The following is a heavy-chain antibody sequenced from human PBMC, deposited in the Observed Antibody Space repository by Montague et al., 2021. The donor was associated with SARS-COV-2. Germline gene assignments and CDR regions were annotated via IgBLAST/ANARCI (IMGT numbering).Heavy chain of an antibody. CDR2: INYIGDT. Sequence: SETLSLTCSVSGGSINNYQWNWIRQSPGKGPEWIGYINYIGDTNYNPSLRGRVTMSVDRSTNQFSLRLNSVTAADTAVYYCATQEDPSGWIPGPFDFWGQGTLLSVSS. CDR1: GGSINNYQ. D-gene: IGHD6-19*01. V-gene: IGHV4-59*08. J-gene: IGHJ4*02. CDR3: ATQEDPSGWIPGPFDF.